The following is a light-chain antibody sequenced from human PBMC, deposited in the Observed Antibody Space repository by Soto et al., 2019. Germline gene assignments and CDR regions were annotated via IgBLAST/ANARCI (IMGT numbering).Light chain of an antibody. CDR1: QSISSW. Sequence: DIQMTQSPSTLSASVGDRVTITCRATQSISSWLAWYQHKPGKAPKLLISDASHLESGVPSRFSGSGSRTEFTLTISSLQPDDFAIYYCQQYHNYPRRFGQGTKVEIK. CDR2: DAS. J-gene: IGKJ1*01. CDR3: QQYHNYPRR. V-gene: IGKV1-5*01.